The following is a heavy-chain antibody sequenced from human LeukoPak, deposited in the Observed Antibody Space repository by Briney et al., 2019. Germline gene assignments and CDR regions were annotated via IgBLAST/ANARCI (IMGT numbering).Heavy chain of an antibody. CDR3: ARQKYQLLLNWFDP. CDR1: GGSISSYY. J-gene: IGHJ5*02. CDR2: IYYSGST. D-gene: IGHD2-2*01. V-gene: IGHV4-39*01. Sequence: SETLSLTCTVSGGSISSYYWSWIRQPPGKGLEWIGSIYYSGSTYYNPSLKSRVTISVDTSKNQFSLKLSSVTAADTAVYYCARQKYQLLLNWFDPWGQGTLVTVSS.